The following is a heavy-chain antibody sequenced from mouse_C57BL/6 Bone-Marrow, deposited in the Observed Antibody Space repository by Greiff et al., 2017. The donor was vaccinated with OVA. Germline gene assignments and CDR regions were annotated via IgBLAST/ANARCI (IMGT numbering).Heavy chain of an antibody. CDR3: ARDECYFFEY. V-gene: IGHV1-76*01. J-gene: IGHJ2*01. CDR1: GYTFTDHY. Sequence: VQVVESGAEVVRPGASVKLSCKASGYTFTDHYINWVKQRPGQGLEWIARIYPGSGNTYYNEKFKGKATLTAEKSSNPAYMQLSSLTSEDSAVYFCARDECYFFEYWGQGTTLTDSS. CDR2: IYPGSGNT.